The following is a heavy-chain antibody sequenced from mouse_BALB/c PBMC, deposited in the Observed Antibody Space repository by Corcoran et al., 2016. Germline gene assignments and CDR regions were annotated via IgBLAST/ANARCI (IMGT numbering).Heavy chain of an antibody. CDR2: INTYTGEP. D-gene: IGHD1-1*02. Sequence: QIQVVQSGPELKKPGETVKISCKASGYTFTNYGMNWVKQAPGKGLKWMGWINTYTGEPTYADDFKGRFAFSLETSASTAYLQINNLKNEDMATYFCARSYGNYVDYWGQGTTLTVSS. J-gene: IGHJ2*01. V-gene: IGHV9-1*02. CDR3: ARSYGNYVDY. CDR1: GYTFTNYG.